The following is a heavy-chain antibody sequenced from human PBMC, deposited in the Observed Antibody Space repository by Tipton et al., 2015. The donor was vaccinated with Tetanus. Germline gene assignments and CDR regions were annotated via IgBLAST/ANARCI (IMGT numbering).Heavy chain of an antibody. CDR3: ARGPTATSDY. CDR2: MFYSGSA. CDR1: GGSISSSRYY. V-gene: IGHV4-30-4*08. J-gene: IGHJ4*02. D-gene: IGHD4-17*01. Sequence: TLSLTCTVAGGSISSSRYYWGWVRQPPGKGLEWIGYMFYSGSAYYNPSLKSRITISMDTSRNQFSLNLSSVTTADTAVYYCARGPTATSDYWGQGTLVTVSS.